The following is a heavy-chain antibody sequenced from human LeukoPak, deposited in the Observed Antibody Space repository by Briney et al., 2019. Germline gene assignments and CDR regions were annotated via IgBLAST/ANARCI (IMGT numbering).Heavy chain of an antibody. Sequence: PSQTLSLTCTVSGGSISSGSYYWSWIRQPAGKGLEWIGRIYTSGSTNYNPSLKSRVTISVDTSKNQFSLKLSSVTAADTAVYYCARRLFVLGIRWFDPWGQGTLVTVSS. D-gene: IGHD3-16*01. V-gene: IGHV4-61*02. CDR2: IYTSGST. CDR3: ARRLFVLGIRWFDP. J-gene: IGHJ5*02. CDR1: GGSISSGSYY.